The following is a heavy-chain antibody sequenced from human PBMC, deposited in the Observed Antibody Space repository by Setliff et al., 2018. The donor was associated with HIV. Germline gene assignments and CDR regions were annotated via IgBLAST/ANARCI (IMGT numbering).Heavy chain of an antibody. J-gene: IGHJ5*02. V-gene: IGHV4-34*01. CDR3: ARGHLSPKFDP. CDR1: GGSFSGYY. CDR2: INHSGST. Sequence: PSETLSLTCAVYGGSFSGYYWSWIRQPPGKGLEWIGEINHSGSTNYNPSLKSRVTISVDTSKNQFSPKLSSVTAADTAVYYCARGHLSPKFDPWGQGTLVTVSS.